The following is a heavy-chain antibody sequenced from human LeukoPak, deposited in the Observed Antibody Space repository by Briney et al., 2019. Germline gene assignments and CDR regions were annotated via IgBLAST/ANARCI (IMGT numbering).Heavy chain of an antibody. CDR3: ARGVGYSSSWYYYYYYMDV. J-gene: IGHJ6*03. CDR1: GGSISSGSYY. V-gene: IGHV4-61*02. D-gene: IGHD6-13*01. CDR2: IYTSGST. Sequence: SETLSLTCTVSGGSISSGSYYWSWIRQPAGKGLEWIGRIYTSGSTNYNPSLKSRVTISVDTSKNQFSLKLSSVTAADTAVYYCARGVGYSSSWYYYYYYMDVWGKGTTVTVSS.